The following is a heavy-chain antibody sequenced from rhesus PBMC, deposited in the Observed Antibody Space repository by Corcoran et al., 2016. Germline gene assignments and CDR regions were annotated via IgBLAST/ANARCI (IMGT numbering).Heavy chain of an antibody. D-gene: IGHD6-31*01. CDR1: GGSISRGYYY. CDR3: ARTQRLVFDY. V-gene: IGHV4-122*02. CDR2: ITDSGST. Sequence: QVPLQESGPGLVKPSETLSLPCAVSGGSISRGYYYWRWISPPPGKGLEWIGYITDSGSTSYNPSLKSRVTISRDTSKNQFSLKLISVTAADTAVYYCARTQRLVFDYWGQGVLVTVSS. J-gene: IGHJ4*01.